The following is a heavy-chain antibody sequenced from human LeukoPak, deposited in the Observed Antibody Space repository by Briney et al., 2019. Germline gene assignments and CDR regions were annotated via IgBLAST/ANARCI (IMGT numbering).Heavy chain of an antibody. Sequence: SETLSLTCAVYGGSFSGYYWRWIRQPPGKGREWIGEINHSGSTNYNPSLKSRVTISVDTSKNQFSLKLSSVTAADTAVYYCASGYSYGHFDYWGQGTLVTVSS. V-gene: IGHV4-34*01. CDR3: ASGYSYGHFDY. J-gene: IGHJ4*02. CDR1: GGSFSGYY. D-gene: IGHD5-18*01. CDR2: INHSGST.